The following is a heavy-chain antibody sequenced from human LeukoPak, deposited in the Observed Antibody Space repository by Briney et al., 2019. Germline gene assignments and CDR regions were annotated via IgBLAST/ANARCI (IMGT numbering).Heavy chain of an antibody. D-gene: IGHD6-13*01. J-gene: IGHJ5*02. Sequence: SETLSLTCTVSGGSISNYYWSWIRQPPGKGLEWIGYISHSGNTNYNPSLKSRVTISVDTSKNQFSLKLNSVTAADTAVYYCARERGSYSSSWYSAYAPSHRTYNWFDPRGQGNLVTVSS. V-gene: IGHV4-59*12. CDR3: ARERGSYSSSWYSAYAPSHRTYNWFDP. CDR2: ISHSGNT. CDR1: GGSISNYY.